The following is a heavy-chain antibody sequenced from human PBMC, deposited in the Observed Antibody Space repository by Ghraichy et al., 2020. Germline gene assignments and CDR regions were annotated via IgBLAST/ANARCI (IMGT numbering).Heavy chain of an antibody. Sequence: SETLSLTCAVYGGSFSGYYWSWIRQPPGKGLEWIGEINHSGSTNYNPSLKSRVTISVDTSKNQFSLKLSSVTAADMAVYYCARGEWELRQYFQHWGQGTLVTVSS. V-gene: IGHV4-34*01. CDR2: INHSGST. J-gene: IGHJ1*01. D-gene: IGHD1-26*01. CDR1: GGSFSGYY. CDR3: ARGEWELRQYFQH.